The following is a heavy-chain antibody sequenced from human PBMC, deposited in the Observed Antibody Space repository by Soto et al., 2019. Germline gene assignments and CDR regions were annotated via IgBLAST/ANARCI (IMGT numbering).Heavy chain of an antibody. V-gene: IGHV3-21*06. CDR1: GFTFTRYS. Sequence: LRLSCAASGFTFTRYSMNWVRQAPGKGLEWVSSISSTTNYIYYGDSTKGRFTISRDNAKNSLYLEMNSLRAEDTAVYYCARESEDLTSNFDYWGQGTLVTVSS. J-gene: IGHJ4*02. CDR3: ARESEDLTSNFDY. CDR2: ISSTTNYI.